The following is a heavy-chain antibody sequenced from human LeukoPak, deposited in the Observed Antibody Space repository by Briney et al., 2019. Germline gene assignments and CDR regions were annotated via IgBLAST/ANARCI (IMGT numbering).Heavy chain of an antibody. V-gene: IGHV4-31*03. Sequence: PSQTLSLTCTVSGGSISSGGYYWSWLRQHPGKGLEWIGYIYYSGSTYYNPSLKSRVTISVDTSKNQFSLKLSSVTAADTAVYYCARRGIKLIFGVVINTNWFDPWGQGTLVTVSS. CDR2: IYYSGST. D-gene: IGHD3-3*01. J-gene: IGHJ5*02. CDR3: ARRGIKLIFGVVINTNWFDP. CDR1: GGSISSGGYY.